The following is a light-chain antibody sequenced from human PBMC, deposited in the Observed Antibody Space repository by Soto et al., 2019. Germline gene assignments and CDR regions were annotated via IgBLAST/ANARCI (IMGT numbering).Light chain of an antibody. CDR3: QQYNDYPIT. V-gene: IGKV1-5*03. Sequence: DCQMTQSLAALSASIGDRVTITCRATESISSRLAWYQQKPGKAPKLLIQKASSLESGVPSRFSGSGSGTEFTLTISSLQPDDVATYYCQQYNDYPITFGGGTKVEI. CDR1: ESISSR. CDR2: KAS. J-gene: IGKJ4*01.